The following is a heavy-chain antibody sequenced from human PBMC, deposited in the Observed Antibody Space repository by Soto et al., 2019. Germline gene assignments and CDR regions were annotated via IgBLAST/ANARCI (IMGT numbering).Heavy chain of an antibody. V-gene: IGHV3-23*01. J-gene: IGHJ4*02. Sequence: PGGSLRLSCGVSGFTVTSNGVSWVRQAPGKGLEWVSAISPNGQGIWYADSVKGRFTISRDISRNTVFLQMDSLRAEDTAVYYCAKDRPYPRDYFPHWGQGTLVTVSS. CDR1: GFTVTSNG. CDR2: ISPNGQGI. CDR3: AKDRPYPRDYFPH.